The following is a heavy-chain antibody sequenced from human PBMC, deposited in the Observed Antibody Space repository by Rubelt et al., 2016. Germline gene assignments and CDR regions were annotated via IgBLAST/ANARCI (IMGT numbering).Heavy chain of an antibody. V-gene: IGHV4-59*08. CDR2: IYYSGST. CDR3: ARHQSCGGGVCSTGRWFDP. Sequence: QVQLQESGPGLVKPSETLSLTCTVSGGSISSYYWSWIRQPPGKGLEWIAYIYYSGSTNYNPSLKSRVTISVDTSKNQFSLRLGSVTGADTAVYYCARHQSCGGGVCSTGRWFDPWGQGTLVTVSS. CDR1: GGSISSYY. J-gene: IGHJ5*02. D-gene: IGHD2-8*02.